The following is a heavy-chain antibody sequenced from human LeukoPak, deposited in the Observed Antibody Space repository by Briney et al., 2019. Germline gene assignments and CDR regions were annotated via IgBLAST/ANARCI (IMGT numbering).Heavy chain of an antibody. J-gene: IGHJ4*02. D-gene: IGHD2-15*01. CDR1: GGSFSGYY. V-gene: IGHV3-23*01. Sequence: ETLSLTCAVYGGSFSGYYWSWVRQAPGKGLEWVSAISGSGDSTYYADSVKGRFTISRDNSKNTLYLQMNSLRAEDTAVYYCAKVDGYCSGGSCYPVDYWGQGTLVTVSS. CDR2: ISGSGDST. CDR3: AKVDGYCSGGSCYPVDY.